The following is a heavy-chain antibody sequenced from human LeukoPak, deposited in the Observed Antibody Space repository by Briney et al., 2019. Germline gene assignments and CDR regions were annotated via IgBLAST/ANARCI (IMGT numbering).Heavy chain of an antibody. Sequence: SETLSLTCTVSGGSMSPYHWGWIRQPPGKGLEWTGYIYYSGSTNYNPSLKSRVTISVDTSKNQFSLKLSSVTAADTAIYYCARDSSGWWLDHWGQGTLVTVSS. J-gene: IGHJ4*02. CDR3: ARDSSGWWLDH. D-gene: IGHD6-19*01. V-gene: IGHV4-59*12. CDR1: GGSMSPYH. CDR2: IYYSGST.